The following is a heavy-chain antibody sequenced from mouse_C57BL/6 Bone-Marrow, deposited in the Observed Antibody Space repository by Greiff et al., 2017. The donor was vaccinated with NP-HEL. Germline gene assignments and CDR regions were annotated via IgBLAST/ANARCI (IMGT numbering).Heavy chain of an antibody. CDR1: GYAFSSSW. D-gene: IGHD3-2*02. J-gene: IGHJ3*01. Sequence: VQLQQSGPELVKPGASVKISCKASGYAFSSSWMNWVKQRPGKGLEWLGRIYPGDGDTNYNGKFKGKATLTADKSSSTAYMQLSSLTSEDSAVYFCARAGGQLRLRSWFAYWGQGTLVTVSA. V-gene: IGHV1-82*01. CDR2: IYPGDGDT. CDR3: ARAGGQLRLRSWFAY.